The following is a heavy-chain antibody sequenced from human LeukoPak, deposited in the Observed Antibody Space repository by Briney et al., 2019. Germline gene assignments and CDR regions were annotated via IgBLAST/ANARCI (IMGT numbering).Heavy chain of an antibody. CDR3: ARASSVRSAFDI. J-gene: IGHJ3*02. CDR2: IYYSGST. Sequence: SETLSLTCTVSGGSISSYYWSWIRQPPGKGLEWIGYIYYSGSTNYNPSLKSRVTISVDTSKNQFSLKLSSVTAADTAVYYCARASSVRSAFDIWGQGTMVTVSS. V-gene: IGHV4-59*01. CDR1: GGSISSYY. D-gene: IGHD3-16*02.